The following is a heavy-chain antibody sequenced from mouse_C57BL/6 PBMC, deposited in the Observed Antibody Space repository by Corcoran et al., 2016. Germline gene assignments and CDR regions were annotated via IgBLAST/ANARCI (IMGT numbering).Heavy chain of an antibody. CDR3: ARNVDY. J-gene: IGHJ4*01. CDR1: GYTFTTYG. V-gene: IGHV9-3*01. CDR2: INTYSGVP. Sequence: QIQLVQSGPELKKPGETVKISCKASGYTFTTYGMSWVKQAPGKGLKWMGWINTYSGVPTYADDFKGRFAFSLETSASTAYLQINNLKNEDTATYFCARNVDYWGQGTSVTVSS.